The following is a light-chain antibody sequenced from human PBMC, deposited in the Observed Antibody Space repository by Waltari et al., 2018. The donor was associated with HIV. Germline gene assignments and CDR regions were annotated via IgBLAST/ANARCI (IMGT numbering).Light chain of an antibody. CDR1: SSNIGSNT. Sequence: QSVLTQPPSASGTPGQRVTISCSGSSSNIGSNTENWYQQLPGTAPKLHIYSYNQRPSGVPDRFSGSKSGTSASLAISGLQSEDEAHYYCASWDDSLNGYVFGTETKVTVL. J-gene: IGLJ1*01. CDR3: ASWDDSLNGYV. V-gene: IGLV1-44*01. CDR2: SYN.